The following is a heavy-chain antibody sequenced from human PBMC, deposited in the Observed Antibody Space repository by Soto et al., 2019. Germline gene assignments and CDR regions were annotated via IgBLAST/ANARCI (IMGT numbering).Heavy chain of an antibody. CDR1: GYSFTSYW. CDR2: TDPSDSYT. Sequence: GESLKISCKGSGYSFTSYWISWVRQMPGKGLEWMGRTDPSDSYTNYSPSFQGHVTISADKSISTAYLQWSSLKASDTAMYYCARRNSYGYYYYGMDVWGQGTTVTVSS. V-gene: IGHV5-10-1*01. D-gene: IGHD5-18*01. J-gene: IGHJ6*02. CDR3: ARRNSYGYYYYGMDV.